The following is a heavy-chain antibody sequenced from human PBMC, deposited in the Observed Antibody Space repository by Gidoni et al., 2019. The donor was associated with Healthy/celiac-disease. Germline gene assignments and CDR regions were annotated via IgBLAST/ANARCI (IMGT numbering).Heavy chain of an antibody. V-gene: IGHV3-33*01. CDR3: ARDDRYQLPTYYYYYMDV. Sequence: QVQLVESGGGVVQPGRSLRLSCAASGFTFSSYGMHWVRQAPGKGLEWVAVIWYDGSNKYYADSVKGRFTISRDNSKNTLYLQMNSLRAEDTAVYYCARDDRYQLPTYYYYYMDVWGKGTTVTVSS. CDR2: IWYDGSNK. CDR1: GFTFSSYG. D-gene: IGHD2-2*01. J-gene: IGHJ6*03.